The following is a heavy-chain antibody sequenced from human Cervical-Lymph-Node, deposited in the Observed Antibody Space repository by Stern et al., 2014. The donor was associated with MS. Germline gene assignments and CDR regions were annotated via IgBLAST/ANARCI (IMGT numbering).Heavy chain of an antibody. J-gene: IGHJ6*02. CDR3: AIMGTNGIDV. D-gene: IGHD5-18*01. CDR1: GDTLGTYG. V-gene: IGHV1-18*01. CDR2: IRGYKGNT. Sequence: VQLVESGTEVKKPGASVKVSCKASGDTLGTYGVNWVRQAPGQRLEWLGWIRGYKGNTNYAQRLQGRVTLTTDTSTTTAYMELRSLRSDDTAVYYCAIMGTNGIDVWGQGTTVTVSS.